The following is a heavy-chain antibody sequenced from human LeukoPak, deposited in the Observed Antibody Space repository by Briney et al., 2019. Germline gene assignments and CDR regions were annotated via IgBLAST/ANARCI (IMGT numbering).Heavy chain of an antibody. CDR1: GFTFSSYG. V-gene: IGHV3-33*01. Sequence: GRSLRLSCAASGFTFSSYGMHWVRQAPGKGLEWVAVIWYDGSNKYYADSVKGRFTISRDNSKNTLYLQMNSLRAEDTAVYYCARELVLAQLDYFYYGMDVWGLGTTVTVSS. D-gene: IGHD3-3*02. J-gene: IGHJ6*02. CDR3: ARELVLAQLDYFYYGMDV. CDR2: IWYDGSNK.